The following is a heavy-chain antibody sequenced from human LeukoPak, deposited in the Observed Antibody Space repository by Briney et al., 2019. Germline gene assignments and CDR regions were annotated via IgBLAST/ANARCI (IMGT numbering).Heavy chain of an antibody. CDR1: GASISSSSYY. CDR2: IYYSGST. CDR3: ARQRGYCSSISCYAWFDP. J-gene: IGHJ5*02. D-gene: IGHD2-2*01. Sequence: SETLSLTCTVSGASISSSSYYWGWIRQPPGKGLEWIGSIYYSGSTDYNPSLKSRVSISVDTSKNQFSLKLSSVTAADTAVYYCARQRGYCSSISCYAWFDPWGQGTLVTVSS. V-gene: IGHV4-39*01.